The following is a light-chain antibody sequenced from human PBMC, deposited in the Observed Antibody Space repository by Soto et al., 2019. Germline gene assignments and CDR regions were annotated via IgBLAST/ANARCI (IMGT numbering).Light chain of an antibody. Sequence: EIVLTQAPATLSFSPGERATLSCRASQSVNSYLAWYQQKPGQATRLLIYDASNRATSIPARFSGSWSGTDFTLTIVSLELEDFAVYYCQQRSNWPPITFGQGTRLEIK. CDR3: QQRSNWPPIT. V-gene: IGKV3-11*01. CDR1: QSVNSY. J-gene: IGKJ5*01. CDR2: DAS.